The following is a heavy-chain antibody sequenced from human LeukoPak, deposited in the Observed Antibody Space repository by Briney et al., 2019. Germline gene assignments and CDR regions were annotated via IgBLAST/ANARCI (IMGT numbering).Heavy chain of an antibody. CDR3: AKEGRGWYYYDSSGPDY. CDR2: ISGSGGST. J-gene: IGHJ4*02. V-gene: IGHV3-23*01. Sequence: GGSLRLSCAASGFTFSSYAMSWVRQAPGKGLEWVSAISGSGGSTYYADSVKGRFTISRDNSKNALYLQMNSLRAEDTAVYYCAKEGRGWYYYDSSGPDYWGQGTLVTVSS. D-gene: IGHD3-22*01. CDR1: GFTFSSYA.